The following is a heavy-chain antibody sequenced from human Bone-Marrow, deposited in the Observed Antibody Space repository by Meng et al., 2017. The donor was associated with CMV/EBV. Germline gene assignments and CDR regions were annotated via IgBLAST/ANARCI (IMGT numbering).Heavy chain of an antibody. D-gene: IGHD3-22*01. Sequence: QRQLQESGLGLVKPSETLSLTCTVSGGSISSSSYYWGWIRQPPGKGLEWIGSIYYTENTYYNPSLKSRVTISVDTSKNQFSLKLSSVTAADTAVYYCARGYYDSSGYGYWYFDLWGRGTLVTVSS. CDR3: ARGYYDSSGYGYWYFDL. J-gene: IGHJ2*01. CDR2: IYYTENT. CDR1: GGSISSSSYY. V-gene: IGHV4-39*07.